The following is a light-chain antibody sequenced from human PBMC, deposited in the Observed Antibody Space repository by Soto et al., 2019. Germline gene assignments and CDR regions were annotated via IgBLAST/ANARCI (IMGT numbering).Light chain of an antibody. CDR3: QQRANWLLT. Sequence: EIVMKQSPATLSVSPRERATLSCRASQSVSSNLAWYQQKPGQAPRLLIYDASYRATGIPARFSGSGSGTDFTLTISSLEPDDFGVYYCQQRANWLLTFGGGTKVDIK. V-gene: IGKV3-11*01. CDR2: DAS. J-gene: IGKJ4*01. CDR1: QSVSSN.